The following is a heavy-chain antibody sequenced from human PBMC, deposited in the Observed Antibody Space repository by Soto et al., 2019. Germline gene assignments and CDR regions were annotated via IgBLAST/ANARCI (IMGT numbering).Heavy chain of an antibody. CDR3: ARSGGNSYYYGIDV. D-gene: IGHD3-10*01. V-gene: IGHV4-31*02. CDR2: IYYSANT. CDR1: GGSISSGGYY. Sequence: QVQLQESGPGLVKPSQTLSLTCSVSGGSISSGGYYWSWIRQPTGKGLEWIGYIYYSANTHYNPSLKGRVSISADTSKNQFSLNLSSVTAADTAVYYCARSGGNSYYYGIDVWGQGTTVTVSS. J-gene: IGHJ6*02.